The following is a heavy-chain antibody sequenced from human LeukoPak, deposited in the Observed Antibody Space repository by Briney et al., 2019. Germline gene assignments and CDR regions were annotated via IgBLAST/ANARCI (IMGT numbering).Heavy chain of an antibody. CDR1: GYTFTSYY. Sequence: ASVKVSCKASGYTFTSYYMHWVRQAPGQGLEWMGIINPSGGSTSYAQKFQGRVTMTRDTSTSTVYMELGSLRSEDTAVYYCARSDSSGWYLGYWGQGTLVTVSS. J-gene: IGHJ4*02. D-gene: IGHD6-19*01. V-gene: IGHV1-46*01. CDR3: ARSDSSGWYLGY. CDR2: INPSGGST.